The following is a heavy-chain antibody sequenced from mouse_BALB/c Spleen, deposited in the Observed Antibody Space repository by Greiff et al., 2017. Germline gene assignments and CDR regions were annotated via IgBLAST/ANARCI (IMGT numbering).Heavy chain of an antibody. D-gene: IGHD2-4*01. CDR2: ISYSGST. J-gene: IGHJ3*01. V-gene: IGHV3-8*02. CDR1: GDSITSGY. Sequence: EVKLVESGPSLVKPSQTLSLTCSVTGDSITSGYWNWIRKFPGNKLEYMGYISYSGSTYYNPSLKSRISITRDTSKNQYYLQLNSVTTEDTATYYCARPPATMITTFAYWGQGTLVTVSA. CDR3: ARPPATMITTFAY.